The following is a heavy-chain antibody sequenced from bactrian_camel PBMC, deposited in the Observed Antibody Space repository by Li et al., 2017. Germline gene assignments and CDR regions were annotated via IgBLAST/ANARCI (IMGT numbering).Heavy chain of an antibody. CDR3: AVADSGPIAATSACRRLVPSEYNG. CDR1: GF. D-gene: IGHD4*01. V-gene: IGHV3S6*01. CDR2: IYSDGSKT. J-gene: IGHJ4*01. Sequence: QLVESGGGLVQPGGSVRLSCAASGFMSWVRQAPGEGLEWVSDIYSDGSKTGYAASVQGRFTISRDDAKNTLYLQMNSLKPEDTAMYYCAVADSGPIAATSACRRLVPSEYNGWGQGTQVTVS.